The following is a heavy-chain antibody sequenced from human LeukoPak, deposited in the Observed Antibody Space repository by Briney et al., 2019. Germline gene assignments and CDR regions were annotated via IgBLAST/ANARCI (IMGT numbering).Heavy chain of an antibody. CDR2: ISAYNGNT. CDR1: GYTFTGHY. Sequence: ASVKVSCKASGYTFTGHYMHWVRQAPGQGLEWMGWISAYNGNTNYAQKLQGRVTMTTDTSTSTAYMELRSLRSDDTAVYYCARVGYSSDANAFDIWGQGTMVTVSS. D-gene: IGHD6-19*01. CDR3: ARVGYSSDANAFDI. V-gene: IGHV1-18*04. J-gene: IGHJ3*02.